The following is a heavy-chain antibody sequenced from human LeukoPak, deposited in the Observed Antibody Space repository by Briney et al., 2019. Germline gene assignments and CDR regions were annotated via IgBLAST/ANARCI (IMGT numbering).Heavy chain of an antibody. D-gene: IGHD6-6*01. CDR2: IYYSGST. CDR1: AGSFSGYY. V-gene: IGHV4-59*01. CDR3: AREGQLVGPSNSDYYFDY. J-gene: IGHJ4*02. Sequence: PETLSLTCALYAGSFSGYYWSWIRQPPGKGLEWIGYIYYSGSTNCNPSLKSRVTISVDTSKNQFSLKLSSVTAADTAVYYCAREGQLVGPSNSDYYFDYWGQGTLVTVSS.